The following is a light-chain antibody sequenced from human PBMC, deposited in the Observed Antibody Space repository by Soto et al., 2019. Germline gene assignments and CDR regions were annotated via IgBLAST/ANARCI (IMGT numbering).Light chain of an antibody. CDR1: SSDVGAYSY. V-gene: IGLV2-14*01. CDR2: EVS. Sequence: QSALTQPASVSGSPGQSITISCTGTSSDVGAYSYVSWYQQHPGKAPKLMIYEVSNRPSGVSNRFSGSKSVNTASLTISGLQAEDEADYYCSSYAGSTTLLFGGGTKLTVL. J-gene: IGLJ3*02. CDR3: SSYAGSTTLL.